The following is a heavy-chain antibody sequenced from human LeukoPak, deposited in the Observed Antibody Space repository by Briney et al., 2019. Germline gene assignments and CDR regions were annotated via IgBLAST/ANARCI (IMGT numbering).Heavy chain of an antibody. D-gene: IGHD2/OR15-2a*01. CDR3: VSFYETY. V-gene: IGHV3-74*01. CDR1: GNYW. CDR2: INSDGSWT. Sequence: GGSLRLSCAASGNYWMHWVRQVPGKGLVWVSHINSDGSWTSFADSVKGRFTISKDNAKNTVYLQMNSLRAEDTAVYYCVSFYETYWGRGTLVTVSS. J-gene: IGHJ4*02.